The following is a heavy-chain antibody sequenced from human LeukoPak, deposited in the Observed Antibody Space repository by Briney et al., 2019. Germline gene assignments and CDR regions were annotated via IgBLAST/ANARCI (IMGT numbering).Heavy chain of an antibody. CDR3: ARLADCSSSSCRSFDY. D-gene: IGHD2-2*01. Sequence: ASVKVSCKASGYPFTGYYLHWVRQAPGQGLEWMGWINPNSGFTNYAQKFQGRVTMTRDTSISTAYMKLSRLRSDDTAVYYCARLADCSSSSCRSFDYWGQGTLVTVSS. J-gene: IGHJ4*02. CDR1: GYPFTGYY. CDR2: INPNSGFT. V-gene: IGHV1-2*02.